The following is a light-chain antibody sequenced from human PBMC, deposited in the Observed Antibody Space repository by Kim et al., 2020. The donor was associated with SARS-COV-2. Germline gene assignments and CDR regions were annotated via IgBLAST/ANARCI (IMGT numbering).Light chain of an antibody. J-gene: IGKJ4*01. CDR2: GAS. Sequence: SPGERASLSCRASQSVSSNYLAWYQQKPGQAPRRLIYGASSRATGIPDRFSGSGSGTDFTLTISRLEPEDFAVYYCQQYGSSPLTFGGGTKVDIK. CDR1: QSVSSNY. CDR3: QQYGSSPLT. V-gene: IGKV3-20*01.